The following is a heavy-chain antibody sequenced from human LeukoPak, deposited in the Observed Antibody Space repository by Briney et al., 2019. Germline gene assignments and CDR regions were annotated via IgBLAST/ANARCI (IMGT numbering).Heavy chain of an antibody. D-gene: IGHD4-17*01. CDR2: MHYSGSS. Sequence: PSETLSLTCTVSGDSISSYYWSWIRQPPGKELKWIGYMHYSGSSNYNPSLKSRVTTSVDTSQNQFSLKLRSVTAADTAVYYCARPVTSNCFDPWGQGTLVTVTS. CDR1: GDSISSYY. V-gene: IGHV4-59*08. CDR3: ARPVTSNCFDP. J-gene: IGHJ5*02.